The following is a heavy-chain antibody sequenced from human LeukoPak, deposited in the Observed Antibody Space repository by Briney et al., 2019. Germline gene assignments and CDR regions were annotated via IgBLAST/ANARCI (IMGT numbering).Heavy chain of an antibody. CDR2: ISAYNGNT. J-gene: IGHJ4*02. CDR3: ARDGIAVAGRGVSPDY. D-gene: IGHD6-19*01. V-gene: IGHV1-18*01. CDR1: GYTFTSYG. Sequence: ASVKVSCKASGYTFTSYGISWVRQAPGQGLEWMGWISAYNGNTNYAQKLQGGVTMTTDTSTSTAYMELRSLRSDDTAVYYCARDGIAVAGRGVSPDYWGQGTLVTVSS.